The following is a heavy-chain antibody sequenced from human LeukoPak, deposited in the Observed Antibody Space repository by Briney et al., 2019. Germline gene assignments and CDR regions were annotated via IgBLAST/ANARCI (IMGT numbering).Heavy chain of an antibody. V-gene: IGHV3-7*01. D-gene: IGHD2-15*01. CDR3: ARVAAAAYYYYYMDV. CDR2: IKQDGSEK. Sequence: PGGSLRLSCAASGFTFSSYWMNWVRQAPGKGLEWVANIKQDGSEKYYVDSVKGRFTISGDNAKNSLYLQMNSLRAEDTAVYYCARVAAAAYYYYYMDVWGKGTTVTVSS. J-gene: IGHJ6*03. CDR1: GFTFSSYW.